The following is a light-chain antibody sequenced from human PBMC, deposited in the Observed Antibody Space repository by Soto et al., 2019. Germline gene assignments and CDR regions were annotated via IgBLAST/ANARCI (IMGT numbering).Light chain of an antibody. J-gene: IGLJ3*02. CDR1: SSNIGRNM. Sequence: QSVLTQSPSASGTPGQRVVISCSGSSSNIGRNMVNWYQQLPGTAPKLLMYENDKRPSGIPDRFSGSKSGTSATLAITGLQTGDEADYYCATWDSTLTVGVFGGGTKLTVL. CDR3: ATWDSTLTVGV. CDR2: END. V-gene: IGLV1-51*02.